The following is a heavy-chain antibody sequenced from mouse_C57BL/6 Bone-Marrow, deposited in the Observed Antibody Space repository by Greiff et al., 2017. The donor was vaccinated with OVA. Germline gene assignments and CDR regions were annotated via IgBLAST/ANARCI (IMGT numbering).Heavy chain of an antibody. Sequence: DVHLVESGGGLVQPGGSLKLSCAASGFTFSDYYMYWVRQTPEKRLEWVAYISNGGGSTYYPDTVKGRFTISRDNAKNTLYLQMSRLKSEDTAMYYCARHERTAQATYAMDYWGQGTSVTVSS. D-gene: IGHD3-2*02. CDR3: ARHERTAQATYAMDY. CDR2: ISNGGGST. CDR1: GFTFSDYY. J-gene: IGHJ4*01. V-gene: IGHV5-12*01.